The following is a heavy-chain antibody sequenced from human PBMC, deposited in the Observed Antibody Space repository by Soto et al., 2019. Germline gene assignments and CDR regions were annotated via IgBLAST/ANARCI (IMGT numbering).Heavy chain of an antibody. Sequence: QVQLVQSGAEVKKPGASVKVSCKVSGYTLTELSMHWVRQAPGKGLEWMGGFDPEDGETIYAQKFQRRVTMTEDTSTDTAYMELSSLRSEDTAVYYCATGGYCSSTSCYAEGSYYYYYMDVWGKGTTVTVSS. D-gene: IGHD2-2*01. CDR3: ATGGYCSSTSCYAEGSYYYYYMDV. CDR1: GYTLTELS. CDR2: FDPEDGET. J-gene: IGHJ6*03. V-gene: IGHV1-24*01.